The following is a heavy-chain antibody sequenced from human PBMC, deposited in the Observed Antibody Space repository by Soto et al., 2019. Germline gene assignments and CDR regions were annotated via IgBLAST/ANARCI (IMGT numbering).Heavy chain of an antibody. CDR3: ARQFPSYNYGNRLGP. CDR2: ISSGGTT. J-gene: IGHJ5*02. Sequence: EVQVVESGGGLIQPGGSLRLSCAASGFNVNSSYMTWIRQAPGKGLQWVADISSGGTTKYADSVKGRFSISRDMSKNTLYLQMNSLRVEDTAIYSCARQFPSYNYGNRLGPWGQSTLVTVSA. CDR1: GFNVNSSY. V-gene: IGHV3-53*01. D-gene: IGHD1-20*01.